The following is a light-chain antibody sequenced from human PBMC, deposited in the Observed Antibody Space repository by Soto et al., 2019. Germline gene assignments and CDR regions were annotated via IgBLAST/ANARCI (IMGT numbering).Light chain of an antibody. CDR1: QSVSKNY. Sequence: EIVLTQSPGTLSLSPGERATLSCRASQSVSKNYLAWYQQKPGQAPRILIYGVSSRATGVPVSFSGSGSGTEFTLTISRLEPEDFAVYYCQQYVSATITFGQGTRLEIK. J-gene: IGKJ5*01. V-gene: IGKV3-20*01. CDR2: GVS. CDR3: QQYVSATIT.